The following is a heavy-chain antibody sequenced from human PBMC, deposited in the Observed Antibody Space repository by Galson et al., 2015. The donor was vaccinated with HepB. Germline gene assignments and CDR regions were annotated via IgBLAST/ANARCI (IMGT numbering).Heavy chain of an antibody. CDR1: GFRFSDYY. Sequence: SLRLSCAASGFRFSDYYMAWIRQAPGKGLEWISCISPSSGYTNYADSVKGRFTIPRDNAQNSLFLQMNTLRVEYTAVYYCARDLRPPCGTRCYLTFYYWGQGILVTVSS. D-gene: IGHD2-21*01. CDR3: ARDLRPPCGTRCYLTFYY. J-gene: IGHJ4*02. V-gene: IGHV3-11*06. CDR2: ISPSSGYT.